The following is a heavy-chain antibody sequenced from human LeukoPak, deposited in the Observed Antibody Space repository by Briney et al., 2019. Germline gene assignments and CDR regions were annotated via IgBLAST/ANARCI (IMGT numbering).Heavy chain of an antibody. CDR3: ARRRPDTSMVDN. V-gene: IGHV4-59*08. Sequence: SETLSLTCTASGGPISGYYWIWIRQPPGKGLEWIGNIYNSGSTYYNPSLKSRVTISIDTSKNQFSLKLSSVTAADTAVYYCARRRPDTSMVDNWGQGTLVLVSS. D-gene: IGHD5-18*01. CDR2: IYNSGST. J-gene: IGHJ4*02. CDR1: GGPISGYY.